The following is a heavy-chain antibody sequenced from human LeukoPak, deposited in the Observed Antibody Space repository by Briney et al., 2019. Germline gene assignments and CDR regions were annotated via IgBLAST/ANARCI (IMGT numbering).Heavy chain of an antibody. D-gene: IGHD1-1*01. Sequence: GGSLRLSCAASGFTFSSYGMHWVRQAPGKGLEWVAVISYDGSNKYYADSVKGRFTISRDDSKNTLYLQMNSLRADDTAVYYCARVADWDELDYWGQGTLVTVSS. CDR3: ARVADWDELDY. CDR1: GFTFSSYG. J-gene: IGHJ4*02. V-gene: IGHV3-30*03. CDR2: ISYDGSNK.